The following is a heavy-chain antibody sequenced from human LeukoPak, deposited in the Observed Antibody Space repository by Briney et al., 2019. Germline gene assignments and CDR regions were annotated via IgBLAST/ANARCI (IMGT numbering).Heavy chain of an antibody. Sequence: PGGSLRLSCAASGFTFSFYWMSWVRQAPGKGLEWVANIKQDGSEKQYVDSVKGRFTISRDNGKNSLYLQMSSLRAEDTAVYYCARYSGDRSADYWGQGNLVTVSS. CDR1: GFTFSFYW. CDR2: IKQDGSEK. J-gene: IGHJ4*02. CDR3: ARYSGDRSADY. D-gene: IGHD3-22*01. V-gene: IGHV3-7*01.